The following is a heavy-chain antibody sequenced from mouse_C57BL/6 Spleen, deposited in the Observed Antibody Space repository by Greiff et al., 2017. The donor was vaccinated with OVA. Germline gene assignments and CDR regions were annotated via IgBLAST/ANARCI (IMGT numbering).Heavy chain of an antibody. D-gene: IGHD1-1*01. CDR1: GYTFTDYY. J-gene: IGHJ2*01. CDR3: ARSTTVPHFDY. CDR2: INPNNGGT. Sequence: EVQLQQSGPELVKPGASVKISCKASGYTFTDYYMNWVKQSHGKSLEWIGDINPNNGGTSYNQKFKGKATLTVDKSSSTAYMELRSLTSEDSAVYYCARSTTVPHFDYWGQGTTLTVSS. V-gene: IGHV1-26*01.